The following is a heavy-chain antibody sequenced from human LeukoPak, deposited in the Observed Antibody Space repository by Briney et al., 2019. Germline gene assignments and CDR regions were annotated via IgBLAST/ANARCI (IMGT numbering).Heavy chain of an antibody. V-gene: IGHV3-23*01. CDR1: GFTFSSYA. D-gene: IGHD4-23*01. CDR3: ARILRWPNPFDQ. J-gene: IGHJ4*02. Sequence: GGSLRLSCAASGFTFSSYAMSWVRQAPGKGLEWVSAISGSGGSTYYADSVKGRSTISRDNSKNTLYLQMNSLRAKDTAVYYCARILRWPNPFDQWGQGTLVTVSS. CDR2: ISGSGGST.